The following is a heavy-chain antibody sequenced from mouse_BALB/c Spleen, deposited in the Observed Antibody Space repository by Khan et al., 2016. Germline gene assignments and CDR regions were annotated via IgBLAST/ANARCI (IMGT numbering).Heavy chain of an antibody. J-gene: IGHJ3*01. D-gene: IGHD2-3*01. CDR2: ISYSGST. Sequence: EVQLQESGPSLVKPSQTLSLTCSVTGDSITSGYWNWIRKFPGNKLEEVGYISYSGSTYYNPSLKRRISITRDTSKRHYYLQLTTATTEDTASYYCARYDGYSFAYWGQGTLVTVSA. CDR1: GDSITSGY. V-gene: IGHV3-8*02. CDR3: ARYDGYSFAY.